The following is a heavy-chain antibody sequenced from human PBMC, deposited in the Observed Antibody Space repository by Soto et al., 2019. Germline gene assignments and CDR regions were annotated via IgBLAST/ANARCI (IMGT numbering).Heavy chain of an antibody. J-gene: IGHJ6*03. Sequence: PGESLKISCKGSGYSFTSYWIGWVRQMPGKGLEWMGIIYPGDSDTRYSPSFQGQVTISADKSISTAYLQWSSLKASDTAMYYCGYCGSCYSGNYYYYYMDVWGKGTTVTVSS. CDR2: IYPGDSDT. CDR1: GYSFTSYW. D-gene: IGHD2-15*01. CDR3: GYCGSCYSGNYYYYYMDV. V-gene: IGHV5-51*01.